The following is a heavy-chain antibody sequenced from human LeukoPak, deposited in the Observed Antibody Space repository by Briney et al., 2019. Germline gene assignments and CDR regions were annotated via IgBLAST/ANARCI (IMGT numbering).Heavy chain of an antibody. CDR2: INPSGGST. CDR1: GYTFTSYY. CDR3: ARDGAFRMGVVRVGYYYYMDV. J-gene: IGHJ6*03. Sequence: GASVKVSCKASGYTFTSYYMHWVRQAPGQGLEWMGIINPSGGSTSYAQKFQGRVTMTRDTSTSTVYMELSSLRSEDTAVYYCARDGAFRMGVVRVGYYYYMDVWGKGTTVTVSS. D-gene: IGHD3-3*01. V-gene: IGHV1-46*03.